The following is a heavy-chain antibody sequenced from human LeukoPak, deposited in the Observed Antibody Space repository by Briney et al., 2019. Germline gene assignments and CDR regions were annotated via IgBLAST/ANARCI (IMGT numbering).Heavy chain of an antibody. CDR1: GFTFSSYW. V-gene: IGHV3-74*01. CDR3: ARGGDYKHDY. D-gene: IGHD4-17*01. J-gene: IGHJ4*02. CDR2: INGAGSSI. Sequence: GGSLRLSCAASGFTFSSYWMHWVRQTPGKGLVWVSRINGAGSSISYADSVKGRVTISRDNAKNTLYLQMNNLRAEDTAVYYCARGGDYKHDYWGQGTLVTVSS.